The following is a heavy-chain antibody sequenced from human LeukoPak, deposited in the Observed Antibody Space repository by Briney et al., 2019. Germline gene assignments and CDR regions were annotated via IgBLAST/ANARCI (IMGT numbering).Heavy chain of an antibody. J-gene: IGHJ4*02. CDR2: ISSSSSYI. D-gene: IGHD2-2*01. CDR3: AKDGHCSTTTCSTAKFDY. CDR1: GFTFSSYS. Sequence: PGGSLRLSCAASGFTFSSYSMNWVRQAPGKGLEWVSSISSSSSYIYYADSVKGRSTISRDNSKNTLYLQMNSLRAEDTAVYYCAKDGHCSTTTCSTAKFDYWGQGTLVTVSS. V-gene: IGHV3-21*04.